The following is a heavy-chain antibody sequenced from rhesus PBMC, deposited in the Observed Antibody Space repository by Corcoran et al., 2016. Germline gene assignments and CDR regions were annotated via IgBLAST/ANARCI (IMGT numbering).Heavy chain of an antibody. V-gene: IGHV4-80*01. D-gene: IGHD5-24*01. CDR2: INGNSGST. Sequence: QVQLQESGPGLVKPSETLSLTCAVSGGSFSSYWWSWIRQPPGKGLEWIGEINGNSGSTNYNPSLKSRVTISKDAAKNQFSLKLSSVTAADTAVYYGARERADLYSGYRPYGLDAWGQGVVVTVSS. CDR3: ARERADLYSGYRPYGLDA. CDR1: GGSFSSYW. J-gene: IGHJ6*01.